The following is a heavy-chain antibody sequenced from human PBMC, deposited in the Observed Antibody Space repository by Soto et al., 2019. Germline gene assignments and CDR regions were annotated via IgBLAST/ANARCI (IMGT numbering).Heavy chain of an antibody. CDR2: INAGNGNT. CDR3: ARVEDTAMVKFDY. D-gene: IGHD5-18*01. V-gene: IGHV1-3*01. J-gene: IGHJ4*02. CDR1: GYTFTSYA. Sequence: ASVKVSCKASGYTFTSYATHWVRQAPGQRLEWMGWINAGNGNTKYSQKFQGRVTITRDTSASTAYMELSSLRSEDTAVYYCARVEDTAMVKFDYWGQGTLVTVSS.